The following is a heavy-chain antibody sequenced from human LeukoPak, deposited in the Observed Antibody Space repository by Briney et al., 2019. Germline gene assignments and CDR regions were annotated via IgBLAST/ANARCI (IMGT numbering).Heavy chain of an antibody. CDR3: ARGGIAAAGRDNYYGMDV. CDR1: GGSISSYY. J-gene: IGHJ6*02. Sequence: PSETLSLTCTVSGGSISSYYWSWIRQPPGKGLEWIGYIYYSGSTNYNPSLKSRVTISVDTSKKQFSLKLSSVTAADTAVYYCARGGIAAAGRDNYYGMDVWGQGTTVTVSS. CDR2: IYYSGST. V-gene: IGHV4-59*01. D-gene: IGHD6-13*01.